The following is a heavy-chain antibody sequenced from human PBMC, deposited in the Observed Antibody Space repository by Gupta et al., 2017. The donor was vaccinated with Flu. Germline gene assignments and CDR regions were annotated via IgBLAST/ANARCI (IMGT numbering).Heavy chain of an antibody. CDR1: GYPFTRYY. Sequence: QVQLVQSGAELQKPGASVKVSCKSSGYPFTRYYMPWVRQAPGQGLEWMGWINPNSGGTNGAQKFQGRVAMTRDTSIRTAYMELSRLRSDDTAVYYCARDLSTIFGVVISYYLDYWGQGTLVTVSA. D-gene: IGHD3-3*01. J-gene: IGHJ4*02. V-gene: IGHV1-2*02. CDR2: INPNSGGT. CDR3: ARDLSTIFGVVISYYLDY.